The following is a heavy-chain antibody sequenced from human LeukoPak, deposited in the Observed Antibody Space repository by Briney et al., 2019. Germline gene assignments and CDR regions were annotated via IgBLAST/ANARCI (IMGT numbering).Heavy chain of an antibody. Sequence: SETLSLTCTVSGGSISSYYWSWIRQPPGKGLEWIGSIYYSGSTYYNPSLKSRVTISVDTSKNQFSLKLSSVTAADTAVYYCASWLFYPSGDWFDPWGQGTLVTVSS. V-gene: IGHV4-59*05. D-gene: IGHD2/OR15-2a*01. CDR1: GGSISSYY. CDR2: IYYSGST. CDR3: ASWLFYPSGDWFDP. J-gene: IGHJ5*02.